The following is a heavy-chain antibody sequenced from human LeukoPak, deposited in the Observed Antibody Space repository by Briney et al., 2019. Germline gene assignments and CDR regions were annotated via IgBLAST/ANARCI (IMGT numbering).Heavy chain of an antibody. D-gene: IGHD6-19*01. CDR1: GYTFTSYG. J-gene: IGHJ4*02. Sequence: ASVKVSCKASGYTFTSYGMNWVRQAPGQGLGWMGWINTNTGNPTYAQGFTGRFVFSLDTSVSTAYLQISSLKAEDTAVYYCASYSSGWYSGGYFDYWGQGTLVTVSS. CDR2: INTNTGNP. V-gene: IGHV7-4-1*02. CDR3: ASYSSGWYSGGYFDY.